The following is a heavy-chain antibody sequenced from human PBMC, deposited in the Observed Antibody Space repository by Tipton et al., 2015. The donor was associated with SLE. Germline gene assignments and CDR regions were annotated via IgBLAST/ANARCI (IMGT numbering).Heavy chain of an antibody. J-gene: IGHJ4*02. D-gene: IGHD1-26*01. CDR1: GFTFSSYG. V-gene: IGHV3-33*01. CDR2: IWYDGSNK. Sequence: SLRLSCAASGFTFSSYGMHWVRQAPGKGLEWVAVIWYDGSNKYYADSVKGRFTISRDNSKNTLYLQMNSLRAEDTAVYYCARAGIVGALGDYWGQGTLVTVSS. CDR3: ARAGIVGALGDY.